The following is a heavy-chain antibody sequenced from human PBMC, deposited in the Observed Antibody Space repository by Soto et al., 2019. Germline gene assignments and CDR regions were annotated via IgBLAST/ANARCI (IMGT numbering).Heavy chain of an antibody. J-gene: IGHJ1*01. Sequence: SETLSLTCAVYGGSFSGYYWSWIRQPPGKGLEWIGEINHSGSTNYNPSLKSRVTISVDTSKNQFSLKLSSVTAADTAVYYCARGDRYCSGGSCYSVYFQHWGQGTLVTVSS. D-gene: IGHD2-15*01. CDR1: GGSFSGYY. CDR3: ARGDRYCSGGSCYSVYFQH. CDR2: INHSGST. V-gene: IGHV4-34*01.